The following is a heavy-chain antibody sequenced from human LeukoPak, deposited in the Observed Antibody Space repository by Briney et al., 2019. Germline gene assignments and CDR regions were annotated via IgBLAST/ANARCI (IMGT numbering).Heavy chain of an antibody. CDR2: VSAGGDKT. V-gene: IGHV3-23*01. Sequence: GGSLRLSCAASGFTFSNYAMSWVRQAPGKGLEWGSGVSAGGDKTDYAESVKGRFTISRDNSKNTVYMQMTRVTAEDTARYYCAKKRTPVAGTNYFDYWGLGTLVTVSS. D-gene: IGHD6-19*01. J-gene: IGHJ4*02. CDR1: GFTFSNYA. CDR3: AKKRTPVAGTNYFDY.